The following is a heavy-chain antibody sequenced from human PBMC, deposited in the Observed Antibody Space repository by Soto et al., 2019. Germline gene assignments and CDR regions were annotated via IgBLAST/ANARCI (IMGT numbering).Heavy chain of an antibody. Sequence: EVQLLESGGGLVQPGGSLRLSCAASGFTFSSYAMSWVRPAPGKGLDWVSDISGSGGRTYYADSVKGRFTISRDNFKNTLYLQTNSLSAADTAVYYCAKRFEVYWGQGDLVTVAS. J-gene: IGHJ4*02. CDR2: ISGSGGRT. D-gene: IGHD3-3*01. CDR3: AKRFEVY. CDR1: GFTFSSYA. V-gene: IGHV3-23*01.